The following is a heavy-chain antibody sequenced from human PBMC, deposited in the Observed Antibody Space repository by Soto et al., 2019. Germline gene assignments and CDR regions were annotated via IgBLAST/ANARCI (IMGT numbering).Heavy chain of an antibody. J-gene: IGHJ6*02. V-gene: IGHV4-31*03. Sequence: SETLSLTCTVSGGSISSAGYYWSWIRQHPGKGLEWIGYIYYSGSTYYNPSLKSRVTISVDTSKNQFSLKLSSVTAADTAVYYCARVLTDTLYYYYGMDVWGQGTTVTVYS. CDR1: GGSISSAGYY. D-gene: IGHD5-18*01. CDR3: ARVLTDTLYYYYGMDV. CDR2: IYYSGST.